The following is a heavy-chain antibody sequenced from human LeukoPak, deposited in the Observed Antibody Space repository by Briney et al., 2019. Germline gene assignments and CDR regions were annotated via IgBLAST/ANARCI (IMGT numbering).Heavy chain of an antibody. Sequence: GGSLRLSCAASGFNFANHAMSWVRQTPGKGLEWVSAISGGGDITYYADSVKGRFTISRDNAKNTLYLQMNSLRAEDTAVYYCARVHYDFWSGYQYYFDYWGQGTLVTVSS. V-gene: IGHV3-23*01. CDR3: ARVHYDFWSGYQYYFDY. D-gene: IGHD3-3*01. J-gene: IGHJ4*02. CDR1: GFNFANHA. CDR2: ISGGGDIT.